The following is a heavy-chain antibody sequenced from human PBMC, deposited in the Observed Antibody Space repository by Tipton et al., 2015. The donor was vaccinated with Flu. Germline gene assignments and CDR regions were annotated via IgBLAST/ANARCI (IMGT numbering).Heavy chain of an antibody. V-gene: IGHV4-59*12. Sequence: LRLSCSVSGGSISSYYWSWIRQSPGKGLEWIGYISYSGSTNYNPSLKSRVTISVDTSKNQFSLKLSSVTAADTAVYYCARVTELLWFGEARGWFDPWGQGTLVTVSS. CDR3: ARVTELLWFGEARGWFDP. D-gene: IGHD3-10*01. J-gene: IGHJ5*02. CDR1: GGSISSYY. CDR2: ISYSGST.